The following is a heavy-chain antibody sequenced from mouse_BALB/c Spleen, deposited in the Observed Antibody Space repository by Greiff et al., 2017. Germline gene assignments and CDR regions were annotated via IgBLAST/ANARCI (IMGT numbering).Heavy chain of an antibody. Sequence: QVQLKESGPGLVAPSQSLSITCTVSGFSLTGYGVNWVRQPPGKGLEWLGMIWGDGSTDYNSALKSRLSISKDNSKSQVFLKMNSLQTDDTARYYCARESPACYGSSPAWFAYWGQGTLVTVSA. D-gene: IGHD1-1*01. CDR2: IWGDGST. CDR1: GFSLTGYG. J-gene: IGHJ3*01. CDR3: ARESPACYGSSPAWFAY. V-gene: IGHV2-6-7*01.